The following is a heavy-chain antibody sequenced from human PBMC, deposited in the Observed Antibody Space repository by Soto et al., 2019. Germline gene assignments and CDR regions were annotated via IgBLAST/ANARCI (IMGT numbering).Heavy chain of an antibody. CDR1: GYSISSGYY. CDR2: IYHSGST. V-gene: IGHV4-38-2*01. J-gene: IGHJ5*01. CDR3: ARPCVFVVFFCGAASNPRYFVS. Sequence: SETLSLTCAVSGYSISSGYYWGWIRQPPGKGLEWIGSIYHSGSTYYNPSLKSRVTISVDTSKNQFSLKLSSVTAADTAVYYWARPCVFVVFFCGAASNPRYFVSGGQ. D-gene: IGHD3-9*01.